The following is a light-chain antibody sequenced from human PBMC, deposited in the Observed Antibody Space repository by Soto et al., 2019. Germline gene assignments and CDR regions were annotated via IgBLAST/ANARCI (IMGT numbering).Light chain of an antibody. Sequence: EIVLTQSPGTLSLSPGERATLSCRASQSVISSYLAWYQQKSGQAPRLFIYGASNRATGIPDRFSGSWSGTDFTLTISRLEPEDFAVYYCQQYGSSLWTFDQGTKVEI. J-gene: IGKJ1*01. CDR3: QQYGSSLWT. V-gene: IGKV3-20*01. CDR1: QSVISSY. CDR2: GAS.